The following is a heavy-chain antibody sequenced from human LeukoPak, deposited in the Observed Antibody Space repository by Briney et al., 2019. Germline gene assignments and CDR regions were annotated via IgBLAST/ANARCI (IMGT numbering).Heavy chain of an antibody. J-gene: IGHJ4*02. V-gene: IGHV3-21*01. CDR2: IGSSSSYI. Sequence: GGSLRLSCAASGFTFSSYSMNWVRQAPGKGLEWVSSIGSSSSYIYYADSVKGRFTISRDNAKNSLYLQMNSLRAEDTAVYYCARDGHHDYWGQGTLVTVSS. CDR3: ARDGHHDY. CDR1: GFTFSSYS.